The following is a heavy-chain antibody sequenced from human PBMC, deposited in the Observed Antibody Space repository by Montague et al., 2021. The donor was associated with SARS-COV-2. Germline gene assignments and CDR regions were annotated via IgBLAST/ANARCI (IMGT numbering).Heavy chain of an antibody. Sequence: TLSLTCTVSGGYISSGSYYWSWIWQPAGRGMEWIGRIYASGSTKYNPSLKSRATISVDTSKNQFSLKVSSVTAADTAVYYCARDLSSSWSYWFDPWGQGTLVTVSS. CDR1: GGYISSGSYY. D-gene: IGHD6-13*01. J-gene: IGHJ5*02. V-gene: IGHV4-61*02. CDR2: IYASGST. CDR3: ARDLSSSWSYWFDP.